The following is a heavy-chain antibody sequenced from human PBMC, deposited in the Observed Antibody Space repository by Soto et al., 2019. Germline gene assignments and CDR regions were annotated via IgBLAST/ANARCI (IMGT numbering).Heavy chain of an antibody. CDR1: GCPIRSYY. CDR3: ARMGVVLVAATENWFDP. D-gene: IGHD2-15*01. V-gene: IGHV4-59*12. Sequence: SGTLSLPSTVSGCPIRSYYWSWIRQPPGKGLEWIGYIYYSGSTNYNPSLKSRVTISVDTSKNQFSLKLSSVTAADTAVYYCARMGVVLVAATENWFDPWGEGTLVTVS. J-gene: IGHJ5*02. CDR2: IYYSGST.